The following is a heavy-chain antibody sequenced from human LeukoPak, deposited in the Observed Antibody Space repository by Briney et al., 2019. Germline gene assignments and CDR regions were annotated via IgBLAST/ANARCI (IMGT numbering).Heavy chain of an antibody. CDR1: GGSISSYY. Sequence: PSETLSLTCTVSGGSISSYYWSWIRQPPGKGLEWIGYIYYSGSTNYNPSLKSRVTISVDTSKNQFSLKLSSVTAADTAVYYCARAGIAAARTFDPWGQGTLVTVSS. D-gene: IGHD6-13*01. CDR3: ARAGIAAARTFDP. V-gene: IGHV4-59*01. J-gene: IGHJ5*02. CDR2: IYYSGST.